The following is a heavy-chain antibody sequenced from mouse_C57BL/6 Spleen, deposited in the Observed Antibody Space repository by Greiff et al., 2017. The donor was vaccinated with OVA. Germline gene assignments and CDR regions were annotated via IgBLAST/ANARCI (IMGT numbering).Heavy chain of an antibody. D-gene: IGHD1-1*01. CDR1: GYTFTSYD. V-gene: IGHV1-85*01. CDR2: IYPRDGST. J-gene: IGHJ2*01. Sequence: VKLVESGPELVKPGASVKLSCKASGYTFTSYDINWVKQRPGQGLEWIGWIYPRDGSTKYNEKFKGKATLTVDTSSSTAYMELHSLTSEDSAVYFCARWGTTVVVPFDYWGQGTTLTVSS. CDR3: ARWGTTVVVPFDY.